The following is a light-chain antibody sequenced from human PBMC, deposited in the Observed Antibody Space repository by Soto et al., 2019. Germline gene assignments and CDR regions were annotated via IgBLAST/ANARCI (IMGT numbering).Light chain of an antibody. CDR3: EQYSNPPWT. V-gene: IGKV4-1*01. J-gene: IGKJ1*01. CDR1: QSLLYRYNNKNY. Sequence: DIVMTQSPDSLAVSLGERATISCKSSQSLLYRYNNKNYLAWYQQKPAQSHKLLLYWASTRESGDPDQFSGSGSRTDFTLSIRRLQAEYVALYLSEQYSNPPWTSGQGTKVDI. CDR2: WAS.